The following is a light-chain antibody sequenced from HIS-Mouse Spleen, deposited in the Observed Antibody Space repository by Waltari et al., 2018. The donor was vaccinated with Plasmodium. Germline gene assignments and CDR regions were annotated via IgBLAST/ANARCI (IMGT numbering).Light chain of an antibody. CDR3: QQYYSTPYT. CDR1: GSVLYSSNNNNY. V-gene: IGKV4-1*01. J-gene: IGKJ2*01. CDR2: WAS. Sequence: DIVMTQSPDSLAVSLGERATINCKSSGSVLYSSNNNNYLSWYQQKPGQPPKLLIYWASTRESVVPDRFSGSGSGTDFTLTISSLQAEDVAVYYCQQYYSTPYTFGQGTKLEIK.